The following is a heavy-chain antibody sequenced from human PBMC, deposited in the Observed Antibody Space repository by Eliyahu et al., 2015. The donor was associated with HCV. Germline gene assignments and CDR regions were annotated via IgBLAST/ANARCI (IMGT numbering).Heavy chain of an antibody. CDR2: VYNSET. V-gene: IGHV4-59*01. CDR1: GVSITTSY. D-gene: IGHD2-21*01. J-gene: IGHJ4*02. Sequence: QVQLQESGPGLVKPSETLSLTCAVSGVSITTSYWSWIRQPPGKGLEWIGFVYNSETNYNPSLKSRVSLSVDTSKNQFSLQVSSVTAADTAVYYCAKDGRTYSVWGQGTLVTVSS. CDR3: AKDGRTYSV.